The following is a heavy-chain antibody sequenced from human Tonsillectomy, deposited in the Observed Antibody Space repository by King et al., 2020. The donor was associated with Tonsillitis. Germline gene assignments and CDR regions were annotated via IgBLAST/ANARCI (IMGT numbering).Heavy chain of an antibody. D-gene: IGHD1-26*01. CDR3: ARERINGWGLLEGFDY. J-gene: IGHJ4*02. CDR2: IYSGGST. V-gene: IGHV3-53*01. Sequence: VQLVESGGGLIQPGGSLRLSCAASGFTVSSNYMSWVRQAPGKGLEWVSIIYSGGSTYYADPVKGRFTISRDNSKNTLYLQMNSLRAEDTAVYYCARERINGWGLLEGFDYWGQGTLVTVSS. CDR1: GFTVSSNY.